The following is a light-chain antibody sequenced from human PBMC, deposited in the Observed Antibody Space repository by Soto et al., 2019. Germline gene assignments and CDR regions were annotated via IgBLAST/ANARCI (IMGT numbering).Light chain of an antibody. J-gene: IGKJ4*01. CDR1: QSVLYSSNNKNY. CDR3: QQYYSSPLT. V-gene: IGKV4-1*01. Sequence: DLLLTPSPYSLSVSLGARATINCKSSQSVLYSSNNKNYLAWYQQKPGQPPKLLIYWASTRESGVPDRFSGSGSGTDFTLTISSLQAEDVAAYYCQQYYSSPLTFGGGTKVDI. CDR2: WAS.